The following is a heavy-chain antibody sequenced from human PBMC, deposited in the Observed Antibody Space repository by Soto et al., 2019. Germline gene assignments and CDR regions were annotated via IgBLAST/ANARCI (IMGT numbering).Heavy chain of an antibody. D-gene: IGHD6-13*01. J-gene: IGHJ4*02. Sequence: EVQLVESGGGLVQPGGSLRLSCVPSGFTFNSHCMHWVRQAPGKGLVWVSRINGDGSSTSYADSVRGRFTISRDNAKNTLYLQMNSLRADDTAVYYCARDPRAGNPSPPDYWGQGTLVTVSS. V-gene: IGHV3-74*01. CDR1: GFTFNSHC. CDR3: ARDPRAGNPSPPDY. CDR2: INGDGSST.